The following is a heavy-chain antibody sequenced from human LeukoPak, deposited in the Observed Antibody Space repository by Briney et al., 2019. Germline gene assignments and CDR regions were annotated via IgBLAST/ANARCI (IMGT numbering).Heavy chain of an antibody. V-gene: IGHV1-2*02. CDR3: ARVSGSGLEGEN. D-gene: IGHD3-10*01. CDR2: INPNSGGT. J-gene: IGHJ4*02. Sequence: ASVKVSCKASGYSFTGYYMHWVRQAPGQGLEWMGWINPNSGGTNYAQKFQGRVTMTRDTSISTAYMELSRLRSDDTAVYYCARVSGSGLEGENWGQGTLVTVSS. CDR1: GYSFTGYY.